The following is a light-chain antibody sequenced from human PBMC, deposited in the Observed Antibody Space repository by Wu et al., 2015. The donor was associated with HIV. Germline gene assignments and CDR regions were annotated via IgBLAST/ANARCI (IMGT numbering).Light chain of an antibody. CDR1: QSVSSN. J-gene: IGKJ4*01. CDR3: QQRDDWPLT. V-gene: IGKV3-11*01. CDR2: DVF. Sequence: EIVMTQSPATLSVSPGERATLSCRASQSVSSNLAWYQQRLGQPPRLLIYDVFNRATGIPVRFSGTGSATDFHLTISSLDPEDSAIYYCQQRDDWPLTFGGGTRVEIK.